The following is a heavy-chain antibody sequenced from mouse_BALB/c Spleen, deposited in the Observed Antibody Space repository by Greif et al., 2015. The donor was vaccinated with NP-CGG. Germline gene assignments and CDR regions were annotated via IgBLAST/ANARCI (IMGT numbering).Heavy chain of an antibody. Sequence: EVQLQQSGAELVKPGASVKLSCTASGFNIKDTYMHWVKQRPEQGLEWIGRIDPANGNTKYDPKFQGKATITADTSSNTAYLQLSSLTSEDTAVYYCARRGYYGSLFDYWGQGTTLTVSS. J-gene: IGHJ2*01. V-gene: IGHV14-3*02. D-gene: IGHD1-1*01. CDR1: GFNIKDTY. CDR2: IDPANGNT. CDR3: ARRGYYGSLFDY.